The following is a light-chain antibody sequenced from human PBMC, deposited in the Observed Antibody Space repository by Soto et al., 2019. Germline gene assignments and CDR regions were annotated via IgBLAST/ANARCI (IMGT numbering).Light chain of an antibody. Sequence: DIVLTQSPGTLSLSPGDRATLSCRASQSVSSGYLAWYQQKPGQAPRLLIHGTSSRAAGIPDRFSGSGSGTDFTLTISRLEPEDFAVYFCQQYGRSPRTFGQGTKVDIK. CDR1: QSVSSGY. V-gene: IGKV3-20*01. J-gene: IGKJ1*01. CDR2: GTS. CDR3: QQYGRSPRT.